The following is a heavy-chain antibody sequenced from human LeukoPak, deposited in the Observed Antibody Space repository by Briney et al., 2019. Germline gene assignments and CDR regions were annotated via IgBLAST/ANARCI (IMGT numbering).Heavy chain of an antibody. D-gene: IGHD3-22*01. CDR2: IYTSGST. CDR3: ASSPILYYYDSSGYSHSWFDP. CDR1: GGSISSYY. J-gene: IGHJ5*02. Sequence: PSETLSLTCTVSGGSISSYYWSWLRQPAGKGLEWIGRIYTSGSTNYNPSLKSRVTMSVDTSKNQFSLKLSSVTAADTAVYYCASSPILYYYDSSGYSHSWFDPWGQGTLVTVSS. V-gene: IGHV4-4*07.